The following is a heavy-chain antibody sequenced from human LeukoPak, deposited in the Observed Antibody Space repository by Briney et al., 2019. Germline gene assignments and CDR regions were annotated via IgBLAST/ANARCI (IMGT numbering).Heavy chain of an antibody. CDR3: AKQSDGDYNH. V-gene: IGHV3-7*01. Sequence: GGSLRLSCAASGFNSGKYWMSWVRQAPGQRLEWLANIKQDGIETYYLDSVKGRFTISRDNSKNTLYLQMNSLRAEDTAVYYCAKQSDGDYNHWGQGTLVTVSS. CDR2: IKQDGIET. D-gene: IGHD4-17*01. J-gene: IGHJ4*02. CDR1: GFNSGKYW.